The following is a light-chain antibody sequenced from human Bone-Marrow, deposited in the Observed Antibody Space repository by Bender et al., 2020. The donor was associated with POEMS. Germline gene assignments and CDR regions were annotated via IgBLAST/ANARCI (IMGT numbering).Light chain of an antibody. CDR2: EVN. V-gene: IGLV2-23*02. CDR3: CSFAGSSTFVA. J-gene: IGLJ2*01. CDR1: RSDVGSYNL. Sequence: QSALTQPASVSGSPGQSITISCTGGRSDVGSYNLVSWYQHHPGKAPKVIIYEVNKRPSGVSNRFSGSKSANTASLTISGLQAEDEADYYCCSFAGSSTFVALGGGTKVTVL.